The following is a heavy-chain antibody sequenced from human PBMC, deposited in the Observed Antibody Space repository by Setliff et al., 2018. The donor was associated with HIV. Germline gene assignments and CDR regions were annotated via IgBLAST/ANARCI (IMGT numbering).Heavy chain of an antibody. J-gene: IGHJ3*02. CDR1: VGPFSGYN. CDR2: LSGSGGNT. V-gene: IGHV3-23*01. CDR3: AQDRNFPKDVFDI. Sequence: PSETLSLTCSVSVGPFSGYNWSWIRQPPGKGLEWVAALSGSGGNTWYAASVRGRFTISRDNSKNTLYLQMNSLRAEDTAVYYCAQDRNFPKDVFDIWGQGRMVTVSS.